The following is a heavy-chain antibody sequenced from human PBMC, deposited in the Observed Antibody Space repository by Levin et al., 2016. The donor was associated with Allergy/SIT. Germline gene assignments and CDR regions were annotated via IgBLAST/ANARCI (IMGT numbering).Heavy chain of an antibody. Sequence: GESLKISCAASGFTFSSYGMHWVRQAPGKGLEWVAVISYDGSNKYYADSVKGRFTISRDNSKNTLYLQMNSLRAEDTAVYYCAKERSTSPLNYYGMDVWGQGTTVTVSS. CDR3: AKERSTSPLNYYGMDV. CDR2: ISYDGSNK. D-gene: IGHD2-2*01. V-gene: IGHV3-30*18. CDR1: GFTFSSYG. J-gene: IGHJ6*02.